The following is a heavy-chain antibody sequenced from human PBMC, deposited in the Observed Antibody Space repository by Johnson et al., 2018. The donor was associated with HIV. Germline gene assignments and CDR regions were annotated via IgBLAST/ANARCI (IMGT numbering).Heavy chain of an antibody. CDR2: ISFDGSNK. Sequence: VQLVESGGGVVRPGRSLRLSCAGSGFTFSTYAIHWVRQAPGKGLEWVAAISFDGSNKYYADSVQGRFTISRDNSKNTMYLQMNSLRPEDTAVYYCARDGYSYGDAFDIWGQGTMVTVSS. V-gene: IGHV3-30-3*01. CDR1: GFTFSTYA. D-gene: IGHD5-18*01. CDR3: ARDGYSYGDAFDI. J-gene: IGHJ3*02.